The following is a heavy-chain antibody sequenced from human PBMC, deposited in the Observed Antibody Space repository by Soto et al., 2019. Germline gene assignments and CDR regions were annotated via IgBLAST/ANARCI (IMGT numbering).Heavy chain of an antibody. CDR3: ARLYPGGSSGYQLDY. J-gene: IGHJ4*02. CDR2: IYPGDSDT. D-gene: IGHD3-22*01. CDR1: GYSFTSYW. V-gene: IGHV5-51*01. Sequence: LGESLKISCKGSGYSFTSYWIGWVRQMPGKGLEWMGIIYPGDSDTRYSPSFQGQVTISADKSISTAYLQWSSLKASDTAMYYCARLYPGGSSGYQLDYWGQGTLVTVSS.